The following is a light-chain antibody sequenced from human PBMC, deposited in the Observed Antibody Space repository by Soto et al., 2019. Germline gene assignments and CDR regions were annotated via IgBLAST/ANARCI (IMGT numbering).Light chain of an antibody. Sequence: EIVMTQSASTLSVSPGDRATLSCRASQSVTSNLAWYQQKPGQAPRLLIYGASSRATGIPDRFSGSGSGTDFTLTISRLEPEDFAVYYCQQYGSSPTFGQGTKVDIK. J-gene: IGKJ1*01. CDR1: QSVTSN. CDR3: QQYGSSPT. V-gene: IGKV3-20*01. CDR2: GAS.